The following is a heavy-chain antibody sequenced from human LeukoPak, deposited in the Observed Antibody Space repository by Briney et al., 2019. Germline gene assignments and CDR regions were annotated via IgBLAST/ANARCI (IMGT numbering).Heavy chain of an antibody. V-gene: IGHV3-21*01. J-gene: IGHJ1*01. CDR1: GFTFSSYS. CDR3: ASLHSSGWKQGSYFQH. D-gene: IGHD6-19*01. Sequence: PGTSLRLSCAASGFTFSSYSMNWVRQAPGKGLEWVSSISSSSSYIYYADSVKGRFTISRDNAKNSLYLQMNSLRAEDTAVYYCASLHSSGWKQGSYFQHWGQGTLVTVSS. CDR2: ISSSSSYI.